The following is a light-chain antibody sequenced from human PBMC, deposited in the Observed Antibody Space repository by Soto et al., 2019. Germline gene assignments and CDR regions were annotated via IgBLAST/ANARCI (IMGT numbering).Light chain of an antibody. CDR2: EVS. J-gene: IGLJ1*01. V-gene: IGLV2-14*01. CDR1: SSDVGGYNY. CDR3: SSFTSAYTFV. Sequence: QSPLAQPASVSGSPGQSIAISCTGTSSDVGGYNYVSWYQQHPGKAPKLLISEVSIRPSGVSDRFSGSKSGNTASLTISGLQTEDEADYYCSSFTSAYTFVFGSGTKLTVL.